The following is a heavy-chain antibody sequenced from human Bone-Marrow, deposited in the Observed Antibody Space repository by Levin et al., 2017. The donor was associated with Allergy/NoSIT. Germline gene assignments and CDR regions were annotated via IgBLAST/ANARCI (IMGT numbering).Heavy chain of an antibody. CDR2: ISYDGSNK. V-gene: IGHV3-30-3*01. CDR3: ARDMRFLEWLGGFDY. D-gene: IGHD3-3*01. Sequence: GGSLRLSCAASGFTFSSYAMHWVRQAPGKGLEWVAVISYDGSNKYYADSVKGRFTISRDNSKNTLYLQMNSLRAEDTAVYYCARDMRFLEWLGGFDYWGQGTLVTVSS. CDR1: GFTFSSYA. J-gene: IGHJ4*02.